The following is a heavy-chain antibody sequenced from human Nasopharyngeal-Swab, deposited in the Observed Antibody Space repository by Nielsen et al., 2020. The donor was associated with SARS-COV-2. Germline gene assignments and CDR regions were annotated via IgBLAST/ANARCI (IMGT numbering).Heavy chain of an antibody. CDR3: ARDSSSGDGMDV. D-gene: IGHD6-13*01. Sequence: GGSLRLSCAASGFTSSSYGMHWVRQAPGKGLEWVAVISYDGSNKYYADSVKGRFTISRDNSKNTLYLQMNSLRAEDTAVYYCARDSSSGDGMDVWGQGTTVTVSS. CDR1: GFTSSSYG. J-gene: IGHJ6*02. V-gene: IGHV3-30*03. CDR2: ISYDGSNK.